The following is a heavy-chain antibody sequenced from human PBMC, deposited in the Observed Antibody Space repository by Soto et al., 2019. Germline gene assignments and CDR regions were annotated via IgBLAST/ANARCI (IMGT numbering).Heavy chain of an antibody. Sequence: PGGSLRLSCAASGFTFSNAWMNWVRQAPGKGLEWVGRIKSKTDGGTTDYAAPVKGRFTISRDDSKNTLYLQMNSLKTEDTAVYYCTTDPQRRQLWPEGLREDYWGQGTLVTVSS. J-gene: IGHJ4*02. CDR2: IKSKTDGGTT. D-gene: IGHD5-18*01. CDR3: TTDPQRRQLWPEGLREDY. CDR1: GFTFSNAW. V-gene: IGHV3-15*07.